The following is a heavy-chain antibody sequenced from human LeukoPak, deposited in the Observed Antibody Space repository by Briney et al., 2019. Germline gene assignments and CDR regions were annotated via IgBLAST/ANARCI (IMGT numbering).Heavy chain of an antibody. CDR1: GFTFSTYS. V-gene: IGHV3-21*01. D-gene: IGHD3/OR15-3a*01. CDR2: ISRSSDYI. J-gene: IGHJ4*02. Sequence: GGSLRLSCAASGFTFSTYSMNWVRQAPGKGLQWVSSISRSSDYISYADSVKGRFTISRDNAKNSLYLQMSSLRAEDTAVYYCARGLDLPDFWGQGTLVTVSS. CDR3: ARGLDLPDF.